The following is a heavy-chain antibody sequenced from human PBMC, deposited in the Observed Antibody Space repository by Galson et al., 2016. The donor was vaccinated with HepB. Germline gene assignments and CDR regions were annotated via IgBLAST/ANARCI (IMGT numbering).Heavy chain of an antibody. J-gene: IGHJ3*02. CDR2: ISSNSNYI. Sequence: SLRLSCAASEFTFSSYSMNWVRQAPGKGLKWISSISSNSNYIYYADSVKGRFAISRDNAKNSLYLQMNSLRVEDTAVYYCARDPYSMRVDVNDAFDIWGQGTTVTVSS. CDR3: ARDPYSMRVDVNDAFDI. V-gene: IGHV3-21*06. CDR1: EFTFSSYS. D-gene: IGHD2/OR15-2a*01.